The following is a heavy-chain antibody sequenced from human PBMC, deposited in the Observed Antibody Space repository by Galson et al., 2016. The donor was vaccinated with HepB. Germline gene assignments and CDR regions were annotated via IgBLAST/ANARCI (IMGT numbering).Heavy chain of an antibody. Sequence: SVKVSCKASGDSFSKYAINWLRQAPGQGLEWMGGIVPVLDVANYAQKFQGRVTISADTSTTTAYMELSSLTSDDTAIYYCARNVAVFAIRPYYYGVDVWGKGTTVTVSS. CDR1: GDSFSKYA. D-gene: IGHD2-8*02. CDR3: ARNVAVFAIRPYYYGVDV. J-gene: IGHJ6*04. CDR2: IVPVLDVA. V-gene: IGHV1-69*10.